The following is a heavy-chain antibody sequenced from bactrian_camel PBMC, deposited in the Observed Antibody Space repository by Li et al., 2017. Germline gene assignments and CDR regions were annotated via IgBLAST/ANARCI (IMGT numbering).Heavy chain of an antibody. J-gene: IGHJ4*01. CDR3: ALGRNRKMPWSGNFSSGVSIK. D-gene: IGHD1*01. CDR2: IDSHGKT. V-gene: IGHV3S53*01. CDR1: GSIYTRYC. Sequence: HVQLVESGGGSVQAGGSLRLSCVVPGSIYTRYCVGWFRQAPGKEREGVATIDSHGKTNYADFVKGRFTIYEDNAKNTLYLQMNSLKPEDTAVYYCALGRNRKMPWSGNFSSGVSIKHGVRGPRSPSP.